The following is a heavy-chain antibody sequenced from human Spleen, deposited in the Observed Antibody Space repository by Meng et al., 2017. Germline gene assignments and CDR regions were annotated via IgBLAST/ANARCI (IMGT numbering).Heavy chain of an antibody. D-gene: IGHD7-27*01. CDR3: ARDYWGSLDY. CDR1: GGSVRSSDYQ. V-gene: IGHV4-61*08. CDR2: AST. Sequence: QVPLQESGPGRVRPSETPSLICTVSGGSVRSSDYQWSWIRQPPGKGLEWIGFASTNYNPSLKSRLTISLDTSKNQFSLKLTSVTAADTAVYYCARDYWGSLDYWDQGILVTVSS. J-gene: IGHJ4*02.